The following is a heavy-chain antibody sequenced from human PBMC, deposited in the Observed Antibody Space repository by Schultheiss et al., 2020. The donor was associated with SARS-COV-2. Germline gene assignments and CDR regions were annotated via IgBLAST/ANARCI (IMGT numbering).Heavy chain of an antibody. V-gene: IGHV3-21*01. D-gene: IGHD6-6*01. CDR1: GFTFSGSA. Sequence: GGSLRLSCAASGFTFSGSAMHWVRQASGKGLEWVSSISSSSSYIYYADSVKGRFTISRDNSKNTLYLQMNSLRAEDTAVYYCARDFVGRNGYSSSWGGFDYWGQGTLVTVSS. CDR3: ARDFVGRNGYSSSWGGFDY. J-gene: IGHJ4*02. CDR2: ISSSSSYI.